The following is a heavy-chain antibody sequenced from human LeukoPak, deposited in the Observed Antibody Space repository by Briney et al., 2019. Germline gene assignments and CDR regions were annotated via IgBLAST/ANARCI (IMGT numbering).Heavy chain of an antibody. V-gene: IGHV1-2*02. CDR2: INPNSGGT. CDR3: ARCGGRGSTSYWFDP. D-gene: IGHD2-2*01. Sequence: ASVKVSCKASGYTFTGYYMHWVRPAPGQGLEWMGWINPNSGGTNYAQKFQGRVTMTRDTSISTAYMELSRLRSDDTAVYYCARCGGRGSTSYWFDPWGQGTLVTVSS. CDR1: GYTFTGYY. J-gene: IGHJ5*02.